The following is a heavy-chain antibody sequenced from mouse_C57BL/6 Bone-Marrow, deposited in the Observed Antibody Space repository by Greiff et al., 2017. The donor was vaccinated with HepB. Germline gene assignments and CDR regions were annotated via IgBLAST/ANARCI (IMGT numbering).Heavy chain of an antibody. V-gene: IGHV14-2*01. Sequence: VQLQQSGAELVKPGASVKLSCTASGFNIKDYYMHWVKQRPEQGLEWIGRIDPEDGETKYAPKFQGKTTLTADTSSNTAYLQLSSLTSEDTAVYYCARNYGSSYTRPYWYFDVWGTGTTVTVSS. CDR3: ARNYGSSYTRPYWYFDV. CDR1: GFNIKDYY. J-gene: IGHJ1*03. CDR2: IDPEDGET. D-gene: IGHD1-1*01.